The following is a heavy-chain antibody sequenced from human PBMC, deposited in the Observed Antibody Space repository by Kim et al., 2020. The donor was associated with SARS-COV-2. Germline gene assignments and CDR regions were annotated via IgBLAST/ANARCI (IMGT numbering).Heavy chain of an antibody. CDR2: INPSGGST. Sequence: ASVKVSCKASGYTFTSYYMHWVRQAPGQGLEWMGIINPSGGSTSYAQKFQGRVTMTRDTSTSTAYMELSSLRSEDTAVYYCARDQDIVVVPAAMFGYYCYFGMYVCGAGATVTVSS. V-gene: IGHV1-46*01. D-gene: IGHD2-2*01. CDR3: ARDQDIVVVPAAMFGYYCYFGMYV. J-gene: IGHJ6*04. CDR1: GYTFTSYY.